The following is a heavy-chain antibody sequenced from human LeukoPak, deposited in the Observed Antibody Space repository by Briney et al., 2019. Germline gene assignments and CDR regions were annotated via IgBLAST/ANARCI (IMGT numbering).Heavy chain of an antibody. V-gene: IGHV1-24*01. D-gene: IGHD6-13*01. Sequence: GASVKVSCKVSGYTLTELSMHWVRQAPGKGLEWMGGFDPEDGETIYAQKFQGRVTMTEDTSTDTAYMELSSLRSEDTAVYYCARDGGSSWYIKTFDYWGQGTLVTVSS. J-gene: IGHJ4*02. CDR2: FDPEDGET. CDR1: GYTLTELS. CDR3: ARDGGSSWYIKTFDY.